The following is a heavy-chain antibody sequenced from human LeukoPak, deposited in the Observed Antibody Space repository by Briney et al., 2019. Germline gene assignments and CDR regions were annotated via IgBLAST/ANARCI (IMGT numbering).Heavy chain of an antibody. CDR3: ARLTGASTAAGTRGLRNWFDP. CDR2: INPNSGGT. J-gene: IGHJ5*02. D-gene: IGHD6-13*01. CDR1: GYTFTGYY. V-gene: IGHV1-2*02. Sequence: ASVKVSCKASGYTFTGYYMHWVRQAPGQGLEWMGWINPNSGGTNYAQKFQGRVTMTRDTSISTAYMELSRLRSDDTAVYYCARLTGASTAAGTRGLRNWFDPWGQGTLVTVSS.